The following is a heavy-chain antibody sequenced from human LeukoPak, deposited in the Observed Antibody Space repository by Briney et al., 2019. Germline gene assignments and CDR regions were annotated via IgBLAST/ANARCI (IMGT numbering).Heavy chain of an antibody. Sequence: KPGGSLRLSCAGSGFTFSRYSMNWFRQAPGKGLERVSSISSRSTNIFYADSVKGRFTTSRDNAKNSLYLQMNSLGAEDTAVYYCARDAQWLVPEGYFYYMDVWGKGTTVTVSS. CDR1: GFTFSRYS. V-gene: IGHV3-21*01. D-gene: IGHD6-19*01. CDR3: ARDAQWLVPEGYFYYMDV. J-gene: IGHJ6*03. CDR2: ISSRSTNI.